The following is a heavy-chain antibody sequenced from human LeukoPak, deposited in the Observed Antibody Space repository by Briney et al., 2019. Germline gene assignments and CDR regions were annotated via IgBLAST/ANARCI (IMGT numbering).Heavy chain of an antibody. CDR2: ISYSGRTK. CDR3: AGSGSPYYYGMDV. D-gene: IGHD6-19*01. J-gene: IGHJ6*02. CDR1: GFIFSGSP. V-gene: IGHV3-30*04. Sequence: PGGSLRLSCATSGFIFSGSPMHWVRQAPGKGLDWVALISYSGRTKYYADSVKGRFTISRDNAKNSLYLQMNSLRAEDTAVYYCAGSGSPYYYGMDVWGQGTTVTVSS.